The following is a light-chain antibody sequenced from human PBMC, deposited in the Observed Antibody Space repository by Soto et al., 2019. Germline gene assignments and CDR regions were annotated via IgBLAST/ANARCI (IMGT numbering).Light chain of an antibody. V-gene: IGKV3-15*01. CDR2: GAS. CDR1: QSINSN. CDR3: QQYNNWLWT. Sequence: EIVMTQSPATLSVSPGERATLSCRASQSINSNLVWYQQKPGQAPRLLIYGASTRATGLPARFSGSGSGTEFTLTISSLQSEDFAVYYCQQYNNWLWTFGQGTKVEIK. J-gene: IGKJ1*01.